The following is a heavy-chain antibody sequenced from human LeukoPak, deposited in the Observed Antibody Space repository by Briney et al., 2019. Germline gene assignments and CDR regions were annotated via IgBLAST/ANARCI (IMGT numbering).Heavy chain of an antibody. CDR3: ARSYYYYYMDV. J-gene: IGHJ6*03. V-gene: IGHV4-59*01. CDR2: IYYSRST. CDR1: GGSISSYY. Sequence: SETLSLTYTVSGGSISSYYWSWIRQPPGKGLEWIGYIYYSRSTNYNPSLKSRVTISVDTSKNQFSLKLSSVTAADTAVYYCARSYYYYYMDVWGKGTTVTVSS.